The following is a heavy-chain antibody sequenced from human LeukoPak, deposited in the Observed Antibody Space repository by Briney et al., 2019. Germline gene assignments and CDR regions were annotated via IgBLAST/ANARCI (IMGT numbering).Heavy chain of an antibody. Sequence: GASVKVSCKASGGTFSSYAISWVRQAPGQGLEWMGGIIPIFGTASYAQKFQGRVTITADKSTSTAYMELSSLRSEDTAVYYCASVQGSSWLNWFDPWGQGTLVTVSS. CDR1: GGTFSSYA. V-gene: IGHV1-69*06. J-gene: IGHJ5*02. CDR3: ASVQGSSWLNWFDP. D-gene: IGHD6-13*01. CDR2: IIPIFGTA.